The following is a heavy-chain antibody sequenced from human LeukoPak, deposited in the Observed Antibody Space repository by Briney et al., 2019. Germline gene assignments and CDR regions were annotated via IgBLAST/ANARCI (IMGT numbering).Heavy chain of an antibody. V-gene: IGHV3-23*01. CDR1: GFTFRSYV. D-gene: IGHD1-1*01. CDR3: AKLVDWNYFDY. CDR2: ISGSGDSP. Sequence: GGSLRLSCVASGFTFRSYVTSWVRQAPGKGLEWVSAISGSGDSPSYADSVKGRATISRGNSKNTLYLQMSSLRAEDTAVYYCAKLVDWNYFDYWGQGTLVTVSS. J-gene: IGHJ4*02.